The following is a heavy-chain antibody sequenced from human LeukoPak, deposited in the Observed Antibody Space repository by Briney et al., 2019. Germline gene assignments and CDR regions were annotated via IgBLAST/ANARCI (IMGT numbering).Heavy chain of an antibody. J-gene: IGHJ4*02. V-gene: IGHV3-33*01. CDR2: IWYDGSRK. CDR3: ARDGGSGIDY. Sequence: QAGRSLRLSRAASGFSLTTYGTHWLRQAPGKGLEWVAVIWYDGSRKFYGDSVKGRFTVSRDTSENTMYLQMNTLRVDDTAVYYCARDGGSGIDYWGQGTLVTVSS. D-gene: IGHD3-10*01. CDR1: GFSLTTYG.